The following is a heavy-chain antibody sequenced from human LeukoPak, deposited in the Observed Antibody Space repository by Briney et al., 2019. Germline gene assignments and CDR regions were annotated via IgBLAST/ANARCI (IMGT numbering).Heavy chain of an antibody. V-gene: IGHV5-51*01. J-gene: IGHJ4*02. Sequence: GESLKISCQGSGYNFTNYWIGWVRQMPGKGLELMGIIYPDDSDTRYSLSFQGKVTISADKSINTASLQWSSLRASDSATYYCARHYDLGPFDYWGQGTLVTVSS. CDR1: GYNFTNYW. CDR3: ARHYDLGPFDY. CDR2: IYPDDSDT. D-gene: IGHD3-3*01.